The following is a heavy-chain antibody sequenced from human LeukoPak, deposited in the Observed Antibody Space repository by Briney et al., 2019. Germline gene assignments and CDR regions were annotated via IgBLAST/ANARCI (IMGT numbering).Heavy chain of an antibody. CDR1: GFTFSTYS. D-gene: IGHD3-10*01. V-gene: IGHV3-21*06. J-gene: IGHJ3*02. CDR3: ARGRSITILRGVAISDAFDI. CDR2: IATSSDYI. Sequence: GGSLRLSCAASGFTFSTYSMNWVRQAPGKGLEWVSSIATSSDYIYYAGSLKGRFTISRDNAKNSLYLHMNSLRPDDTAVYYCARGRSITILRGVAISDAFDIWGQGTKVTVS.